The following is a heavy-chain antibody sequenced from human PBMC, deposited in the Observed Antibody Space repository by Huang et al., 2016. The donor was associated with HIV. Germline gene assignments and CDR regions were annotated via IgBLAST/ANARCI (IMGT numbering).Heavy chain of an antibody. V-gene: IGHV1-24*01. CDR3: ATGFDVFFDF. J-gene: IGHJ4*02. CDR2: FNPEIAET. D-gene: IGHD3-9*01. CDR1: EYTLTELS. Sequence: QVQLVQSRAEVKKPGASVKVSCKVSEYTLTELSIHWVRQPPGKGLEWMGGFNPEIAETIYAQKVQGRVTMTEDTSTETAFMELSGLRPEDTAVYYCATGFDVFFDFWGQGTLVTVSS.